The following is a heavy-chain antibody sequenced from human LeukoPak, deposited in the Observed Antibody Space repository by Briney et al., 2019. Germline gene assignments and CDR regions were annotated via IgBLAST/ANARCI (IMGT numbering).Heavy chain of an antibody. V-gene: IGHV3-33*06. D-gene: IGHD2/OR15-2a*01. J-gene: IGHJ6*03. CDR1: GFTFGDFG. CDR2: IWYDGTNR. CDR3: AKSPNIGNYYYYMDV. Sequence: PGGSLRLSCAASGFTFGDFGMHWVRQAPGMGLEFVAGIWYDGTNRYYAESLKGRFTISRDNSKDTLFLQVSSLRAEDSAVYYCAKSPNIGNYYYYMDVWGKGTTVTVSS.